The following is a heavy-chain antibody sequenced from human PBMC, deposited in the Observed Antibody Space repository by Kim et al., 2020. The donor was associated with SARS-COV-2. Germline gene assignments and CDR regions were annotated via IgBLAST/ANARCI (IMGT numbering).Heavy chain of an antibody. J-gene: IGHJ3*02. D-gene: IGHD3-22*01. CDR1: GYTFTGYY. V-gene: IGHV1-2*06. CDR2: INPNSGGT. Sequence: ASVKVSCKASGYTFTGYYMHWVRQAPGQGLEWMGRINPNSGGTNYAQKFQGRVTMTRDTSISTAYMELSRLRSDDTAVYYCARERPYYYDSSPSSFDIWGQGTMVTVSS. CDR3: ARERPYYYDSSPSSFDI.